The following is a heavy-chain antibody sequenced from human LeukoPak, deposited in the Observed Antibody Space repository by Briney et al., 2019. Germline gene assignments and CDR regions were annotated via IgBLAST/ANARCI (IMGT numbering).Heavy chain of an antibody. CDR2: INPNSGGT. D-gene: IGHD5-18*01. CDR3: AIPQAMLTY. Sequence: ASVKVSCKASGYTFTVYYMRWARQAPGQGLEWMGWINPNSGGTNYAQKFQGRVTMTRDTSISTAYMELSRLRSDDTAVYYCAIPQAMLTYWGQGTLVTVSS. CDR1: GYTFTVYY. V-gene: IGHV1-2*02. J-gene: IGHJ4*02.